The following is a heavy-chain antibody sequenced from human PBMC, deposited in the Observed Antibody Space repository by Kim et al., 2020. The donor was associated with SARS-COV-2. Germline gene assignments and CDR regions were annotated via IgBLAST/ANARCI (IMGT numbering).Heavy chain of an antibody. Sequence: SETLSLTCTVSGGSISSSSYYWGWIRQPPGKGLEWIGSIYYSGSTYYNPSLKSRVTISVDTSKNQFSLKLSSVTAADTAVYYCARTCGYSYGEDDYWGQGTLVTVSS. D-gene: IGHD5-18*01. CDR2: IYYSGST. CDR3: ARTCGYSYGEDDY. J-gene: IGHJ4*02. CDR1: GGSISSSSYY. V-gene: IGHV4-39*01.